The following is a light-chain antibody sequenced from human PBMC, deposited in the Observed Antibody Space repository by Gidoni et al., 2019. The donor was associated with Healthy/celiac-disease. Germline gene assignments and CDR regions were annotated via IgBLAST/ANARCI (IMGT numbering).Light chain of an antibody. Sequence: EIVLTQSPATLSLSPGERATLSCRASPSVSSYLAWYQQKPAQAPRLLIYDASNRATGIPARFSGSGSGTDFTLTISSLEPEDFAVYYCQQRSNWPLTFGGGTKVEIK. CDR3: QQRSNWPLT. V-gene: IGKV3-11*01. CDR2: DAS. CDR1: PSVSSY. J-gene: IGKJ4*01.